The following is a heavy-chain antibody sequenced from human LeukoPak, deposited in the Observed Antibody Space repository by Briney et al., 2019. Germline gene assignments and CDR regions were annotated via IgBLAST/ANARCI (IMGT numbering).Heavy chain of an antibody. Sequence: PGGSLRLSCAASGFTVSSNYTNWVRQAPGKGLEWVSVIYSGGNTFYADSVKGRFTISRDNSKNTLFLQINSLRADDTAVYYCARGASGSYYPLDYWGQGTLVTVSS. CDR3: ARGASGSYYPLDY. CDR2: IYSGGNT. V-gene: IGHV3-53*01. J-gene: IGHJ4*02. CDR1: GFTVSSNY. D-gene: IGHD1-26*01.